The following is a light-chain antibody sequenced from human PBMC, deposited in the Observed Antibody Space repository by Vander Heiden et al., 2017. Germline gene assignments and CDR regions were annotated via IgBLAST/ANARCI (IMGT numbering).Light chain of an antibody. CDR1: QSVSSY. Sequence: EIVLTQSPATLSLSPGERATLSCRASQSVSSYLAWYQQKPGQAPRLLIYDASNRATGIPARFSGSGSGTDFTLTISNLEPEDFALYYCQQRSNWPLTFGGGTKVEIK. CDR2: DAS. V-gene: IGKV3-11*01. CDR3: QQRSNWPLT. J-gene: IGKJ4*01.